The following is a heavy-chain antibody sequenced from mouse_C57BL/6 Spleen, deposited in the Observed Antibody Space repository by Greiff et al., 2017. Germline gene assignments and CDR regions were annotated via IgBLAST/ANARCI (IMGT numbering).Heavy chain of an antibody. J-gene: IGHJ4*01. D-gene: IGHD1-1*01. CDR3: ANDGISYGGGYAMDY. CDR2: IYPRSGNT. V-gene: IGHV1-81*01. CDR1: GYTFTSYG. Sequence: VQLQQSGAELARPGASVKLSCKASGYTFTSYGISWVKQRTGQGLEWIGEIYPRSGNTYYNEKFKGKATLTAAKSSSTAYMELRSLTSVDSAVYFCANDGISYGGGYAMDYWGQGTSVTVSS.